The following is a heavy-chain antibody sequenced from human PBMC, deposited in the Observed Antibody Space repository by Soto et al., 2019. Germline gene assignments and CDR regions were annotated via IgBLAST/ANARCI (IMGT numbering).Heavy chain of an antibody. Sequence: SETLSLTCAVSGYSITTGSYWGWIRQPPGKGLEWIGSISQSGSSYYNPSLKSRLTILIDTSRNQFSLKLSSVTAADTAVYYCARPHSSGWFTCDYWGQGALVTVSS. D-gene: IGHD6-19*01. J-gene: IGHJ4*02. CDR3: ARPHSSGWFTCDY. V-gene: IGHV4-38-2*01. CDR1: GYSITTGSY. CDR2: ISQSGSS.